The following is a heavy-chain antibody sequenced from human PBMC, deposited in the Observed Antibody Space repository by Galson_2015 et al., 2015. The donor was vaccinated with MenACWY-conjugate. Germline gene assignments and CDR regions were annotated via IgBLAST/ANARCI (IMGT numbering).Heavy chain of an antibody. V-gene: IGHV3-23*01. D-gene: IGHD6-6*01. CDR3: AKGSTPSSSSLWYYYYGMDV. CDR2: ISGSGGST. Sequence: SLRLSCAASGFTFSSYAMSWVRQAPGKGLEWVSAISGSGGSTYYADSVKGRFTISRDNSKNTLYLQMNSLRAEDTAVYYCAKGSTPSSSSLWYYYYGMDVWGQGTTVTVSS. CDR1: GFTFSSYA. J-gene: IGHJ6*02.